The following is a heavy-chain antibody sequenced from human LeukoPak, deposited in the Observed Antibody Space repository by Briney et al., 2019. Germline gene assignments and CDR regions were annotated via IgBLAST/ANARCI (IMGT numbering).Heavy chain of an antibody. D-gene: IGHD2-15*01. CDR2: ISAYNFNT. CDR3: ARDELVCSGGSCYFPFDY. J-gene: IGHJ4*02. Sequence: ASVKVSCKASGYTFTSYGISWVRQAPGQGLEWMGWISAYNFNTNYAQKLQGRVTMTTDTSTNTAYMELRSLRSDDTAVYYCARDELVCSGGSCYFPFDYWGQGTLVTVSS. V-gene: IGHV1-18*01. CDR1: GYTFTSYG.